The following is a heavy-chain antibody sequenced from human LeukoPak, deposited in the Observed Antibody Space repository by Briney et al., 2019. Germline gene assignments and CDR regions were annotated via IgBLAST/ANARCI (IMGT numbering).Heavy chain of an antibody. CDR2: IYTSGST. CDR3: ARDYYDSSGYYYSSDAFDI. CDR1: GGSISSYY. V-gene: IGHV4-4*07. D-gene: IGHD3-22*01. Sequence: SETLSLTCTVSGGSISSYYWSWIRQPAGKGLEWIGRIYTSGSTNYNPSLKSRVTMSVDTSKNQFSLKLSSVTAADTAVYYCARDYYDSSGYYYSSDAFDIWGQGTMVTVSS. J-gene: IGHJ3*02.